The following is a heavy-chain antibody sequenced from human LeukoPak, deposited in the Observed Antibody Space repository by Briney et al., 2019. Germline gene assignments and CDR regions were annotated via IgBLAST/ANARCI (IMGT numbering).Heavy chain of an antibody. CDR1: GFTFSSYS. CDR3: ARANDYSNYYYHYMDV. J-gene: IGHJ6*03. CDR2: ISSSSSTI. V-gene: IGHV3-48*02. Sequence: GGSLRLSCAASGFTFSSYSMNWVRQAPGKGLEWVSYISSSSSTIYYADSVKGRFTISRDNAKNSLYLQMNSLRDEGTAVYYCARANDYSNYYYHYMDVWGKGTTVTVSS. D-gene: IGHD4-11*01.